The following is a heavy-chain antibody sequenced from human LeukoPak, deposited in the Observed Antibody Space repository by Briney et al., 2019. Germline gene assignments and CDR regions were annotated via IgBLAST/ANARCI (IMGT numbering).Heavy chain of an antibody. CDR1: GFTFSSYA. CDR3: ANDNGGTNWFEP. CDR2: ISGSGGST. V-gene: IGHV3-23*01. J-gene: IGHJ5*02. Sequence: GGSLRLSCAASGFTFSSYAMSWVRQAPGKGLEWVSAISGSGGSTYYADSVKGRFTISRDNSKNTLYLQMNSLRAEDTAVYYCANDNGGTNWFEPWGQGTLVTVSS.